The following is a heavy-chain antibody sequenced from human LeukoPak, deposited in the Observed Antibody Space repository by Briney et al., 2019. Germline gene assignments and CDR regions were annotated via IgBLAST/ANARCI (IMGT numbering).Heavy chain of an antibody. Sequence: ASVKVSCKASGGTFSSYAISWVRQAPGQGLEWMGRIIPILGIANYAQKFQGRVTITADKSTSTAYMELSRLRSDDTAVYYCARLSSWELGGYYFDYWGQGTLVTVSS. D-gene: IGHD1-26*01. J-gene: IGHJ4*02. CDR3: ARLSSWELGGYYFDY. CDR2: IIPILGIA. CDR1: GGTFSSYA. V-gene: IGHV1-69*04.